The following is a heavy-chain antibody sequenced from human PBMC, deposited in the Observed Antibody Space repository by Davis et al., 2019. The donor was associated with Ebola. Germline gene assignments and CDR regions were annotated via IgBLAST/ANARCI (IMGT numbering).Heavy chain of an antibody. CDR2: ISTHKGDT. CDR1: GYTFTDYN. D-gene: IGHD3-10*01. V-gene: IGHV1-18*04. Sequence: ASVKVSCKASGYTFTDYNIHWMRQAPGQGLEWVGWISTHKGDTNYVQNLRGRVTLTTDTSTSTAYMELRGLTSDDTAVYYCARGGGSTQSGIDYWGQGTLVTVSS. J-gene: IGHJ4*02. CDR3: ARGGGSTQSGIDY.